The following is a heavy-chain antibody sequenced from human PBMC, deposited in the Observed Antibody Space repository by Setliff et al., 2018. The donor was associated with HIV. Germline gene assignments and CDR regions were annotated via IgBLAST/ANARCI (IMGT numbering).Heavy chain of an antibody. CDR3: TTFRIGGSYRKTLDY. V-gene: IGHV3-15*01. J-gene: IGHJ4*02. D-gene: IGHD3-16*02. CDR2: GYTKTDGGTT. CDR1: GFTFSSYA. Sequence: GGSLRLSCATYGFTFSSYAMYWVRQAPGKGLEWVGRGYTKTDGGTTDYAAPVKGRFTISRDDSKNTLYLQLNSLKIEDTAVYYCTTFRIGGSYRKTLDYWGQGTLVTVSS.